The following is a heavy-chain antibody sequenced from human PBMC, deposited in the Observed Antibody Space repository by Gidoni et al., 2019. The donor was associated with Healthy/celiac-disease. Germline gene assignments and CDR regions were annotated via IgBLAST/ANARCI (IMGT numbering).Heavy chain of an antibody. CDR3: ARDLASSGYYFRLGGVDY. D-gene: IGHD3-22*01. CDR2: IYFSGST. J-gene: IGHJ4*02. CDR1: GGSISSRSYY. V-gene: IGHV4-39*07. Sequence: QLQLQESGPGLVKPSETLSLTCTVSGGSISSRSYYWGWIRQPPGKGLEWIGSIYFSGSTYYNPSLKSRVTIAVDTSKNQFSLKLSSVTAADTAVYYCARDLASSGYYFRLGGVDYWGQGTLVTVSS.